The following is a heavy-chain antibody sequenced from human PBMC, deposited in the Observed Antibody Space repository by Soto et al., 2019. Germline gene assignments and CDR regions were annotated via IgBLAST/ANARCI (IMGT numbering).Heavy chain of an antibody. D-gene: IGHD4-17*01. V-gene: IGHV3-21*01. CDR3: ARGQRTATDDYYYYYGMDV. Sequence: PGGSLRLSCAASGFTFSSYSMNWVRQAPGKGLEWVSSISSSSSYIYYADSVKGRFTISRDNAKNSLYLQMNSLRAEDTAVYYCARGQRTATDDYYYYYGMDVWGQGTTV. CDR1: GFTFSSYS. CDR2: ISSSSSYI. J-gene: IGHJ6*02.